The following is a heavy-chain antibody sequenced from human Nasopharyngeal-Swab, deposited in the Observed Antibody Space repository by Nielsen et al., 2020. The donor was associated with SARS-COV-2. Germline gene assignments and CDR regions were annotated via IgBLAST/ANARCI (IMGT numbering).Heavy chain of an antibody. V-gene: IGHV3-48*02. D-gene: IGHD6-6*01. Sequence: GESLKISCAASGFTFSSYSMNWVRQAPGKGLEWVSYISSSSSTIYYADSEKGRFTISRDNAKNSLYLQMNSLRDEDTAVYYCAREPAARPPAPDYYYYYGMDVWGQGTTVTVSS. J-gene: IGHJ6*02. CDR2: ISSSSSTI. CDR3: AREPAARPPAPDYYYYYGMDV. CDR1: GFTFSSYS.